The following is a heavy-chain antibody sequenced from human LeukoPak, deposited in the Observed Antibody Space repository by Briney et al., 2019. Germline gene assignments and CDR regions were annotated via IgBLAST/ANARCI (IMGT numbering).Heavy chain of an antibody. CDR1: GGSFSGYY. J-gene: IGHJ4*02. V-gene: IGHV4-34*01. Sequence: SETLSLTCAVYGGSFSGYYWSWIRQPPGKGLEWIGEINHSGSTNYNPSLKSRVTVSVDTSKNQFSLKLSSVTAADTAVYYCARVVLRYCSSTSCYRAGRFDYWGQGTLVTVSP. D-gene: IGHD2-2*01. CDR2: INHSGST. CDR3: ARVVLRYCSSTSCYRAGRFDY.